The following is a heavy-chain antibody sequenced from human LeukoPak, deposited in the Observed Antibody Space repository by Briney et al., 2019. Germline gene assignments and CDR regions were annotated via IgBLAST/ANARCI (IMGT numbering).Heavy chain of an antibody. CDR1: GFTFSSYE. V-gene: IGHV3-48*03. J-gene: IGHJ5*02. CDR2: ISSSGSTI. D-gene: IGHD2-15*01. Sequence: PGGSLRLSCAASGFTFSSYEMNWVRQAPGKGLEWVSYISSSGSTIYYADSVKGRFTISRDNSKNTLYLQMNSLRAEDTAVYYCAKDRSLGYCSGGSCYTYNWFDPWGQGTLVTVSS. CDR3: AKDRSLGYCSGGSCYTYNWFDP.